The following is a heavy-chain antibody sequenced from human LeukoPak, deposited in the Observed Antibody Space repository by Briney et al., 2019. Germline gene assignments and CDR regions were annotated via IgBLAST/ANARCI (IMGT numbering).Heavy chain of an antibody. CDR2: ISLTGLT. J-gene: IGHJ4*02. D-gene: IGHD2-8*01. CDR3: SRENGAFSPFGY. V-gene: IGHV4-4*02. Sequence: SGTLSLTCGVSGGSISNTNWWSWVRQPPGQGLEWIGEISLTGLTHYSPSLESRVTVSLDKSKYQLSLNLTSVTAADTAVYYCSRENGAFSPFGYWGQGTLVTVLS. CDR1: GGSISNTNW.